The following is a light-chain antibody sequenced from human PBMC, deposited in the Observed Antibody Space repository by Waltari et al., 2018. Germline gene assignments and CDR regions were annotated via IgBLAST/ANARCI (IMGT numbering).Light chain of an antibody. J-gene: IGKJ4*01. Sequence: EIVLTQSPATLSLSPGERATLSCRASQSVDTYLAWYQQKPGQAPRLLIYDASNRATGVPTRISGSGSGTEFTLTISSLQQDDSASYVCQQGSGGPTFGGGTKVEI. CDR1: QSVDTY. V-gene: IGKV3-11*01. CDR2: DAS. CDR3: QQGSGGPT.